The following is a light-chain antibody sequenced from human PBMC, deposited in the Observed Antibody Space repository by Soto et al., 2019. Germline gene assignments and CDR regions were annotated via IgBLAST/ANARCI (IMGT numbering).Light chain of an antibody. V-gene: IGKV3-11*01. CDR3: QQRSNRLLT. J-gene: IGKJ4*01. Sequence: EIVLTQSPATLSLSPGERATLSCRASQSVNSFLAWYQQKPGQAPRLLIYDSSHRATGIPARFSGSRSGTDFTLTICSLEPEDFAVYYCQQRSNRLLTFGGGTKVEIK. CDR2: DSS. CDR1: QSVNSF.